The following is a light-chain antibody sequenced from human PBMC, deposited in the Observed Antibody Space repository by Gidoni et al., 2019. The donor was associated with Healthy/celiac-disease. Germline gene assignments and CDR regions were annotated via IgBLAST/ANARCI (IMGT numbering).Light chain of an antibody. CDR2: DAS. CDR1: QSVRSY. CDR3: QQRSNWPRT. Sequence: EIAFNQAPATLSWSPGERATLSCRASQSVRSYLAWYQQKPGQAPRLLIYDASNSATGIPARFSGSGSGTDFTLTISSLEPEDFAVYYCQQRSNWPRTFGHGTKVDIK. V-gene: IGKV3-11*01. J-gene: IGKJ3*01.